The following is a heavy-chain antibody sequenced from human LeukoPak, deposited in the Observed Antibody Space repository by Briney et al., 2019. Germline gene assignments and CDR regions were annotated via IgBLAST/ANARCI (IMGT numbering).Heavy chain of an antibody. CDR2: ISGSGDNT. V-gene: IGHV3-23*01. Sequence: GGALRLSCAASGFTFSSYAVRWVRQAPGKGLEWVSGISGSGDNTYYAASVSGGSTSSRDNSNHLVYVQGHSLGTEGAAAYYCAKGRYYDSSGSFYFDYWGQGTLLTVSS. CDR1: GFTFSSYA. J-gene: IGHJ4*02. D-gene: IGHD3-22*01. CDR3: AKGRYYDSSGSFYFDY.